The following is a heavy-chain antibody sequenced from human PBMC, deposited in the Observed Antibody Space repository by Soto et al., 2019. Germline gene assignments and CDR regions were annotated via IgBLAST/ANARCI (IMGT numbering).Heavy chain of an antibody. CDR3: AAEVDNWNYVINWFDP. J-gene: IGHJ5*02. CDR2: IIPILGIA. Sequence: SVKVSCKASGGTFSSYTSSWVRQAPGQGLEWMGRIIPILGIANYAQKFQGRVTITADKSTSTAYMELSSLRSEDTAVYYCAAEVDNWNYVINWFDPWGQGTLVTVSS. CDR1: GGTFSSYT. V-gene: IGHV1-69*02. D-gene: IGHD1-7*01.